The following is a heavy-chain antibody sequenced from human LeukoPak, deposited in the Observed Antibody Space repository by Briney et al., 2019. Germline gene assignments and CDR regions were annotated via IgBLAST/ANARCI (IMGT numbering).Heavy chain of an antibody. CDR3: ARGVVAAARRFGY. Sequence: SETLSLTCAVYGGSFSGYYWSWIRQPPGKGLEWIGEINHSGSTNYNPSLKSRVTISVDTSKNQFSLKLSSATAADTAVYYCARGVVAAARRFGYWGQGTLVTVSS. J-gene: IGHJ4*02. CDR2: INHSGST. D-gene: IGHD2-15*01. V-gene: IGHV4-34*01. CDR1: GGSFSGYY.